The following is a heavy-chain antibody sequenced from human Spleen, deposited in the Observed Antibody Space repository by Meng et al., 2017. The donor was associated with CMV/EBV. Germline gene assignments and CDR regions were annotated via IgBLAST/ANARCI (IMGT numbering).Heavy chain of an antibody. CDR3: ARSSRIDY. CDR2: IKQEGSEK. J-gene: IGHJ4*02. V-gene: IGHV3-7*01. CDR1: GFTFSSYE. D-gene: IGHD1-14*01. Sequence: GESLKISCAASGFTFSSYEMNWVRQAPGKGLEWVANIKQEGSEKYYVDSVKGRFTISRDNAKNSLYLQMNSLRAEDTAVYYCARSSRIDYWGQGTLVTVSS.